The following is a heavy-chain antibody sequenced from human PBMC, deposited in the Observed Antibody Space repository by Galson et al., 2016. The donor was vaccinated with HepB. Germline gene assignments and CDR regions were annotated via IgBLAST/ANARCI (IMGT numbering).Heavy chain of an antibody. Sequence: SVKVSCKASGYTFTSYGISWVRQAPGQGLEWMGWISAYNGNTNYAQKLQVRATMTTDTSTNTAYMELRSLRSDDTAVYYCARGLGTTNFGIIMPEGEAFDIWGQGTMVTVSS. CDR3: ARGLGTTNFGIIMPEGEAFDI. J-gene: IGHJ3*02. V-gene: IGHV1-18*01. D-gene: IGHD3-3*01. CDR2: ISAYNGNT. CDR1: GYTFTSYG.